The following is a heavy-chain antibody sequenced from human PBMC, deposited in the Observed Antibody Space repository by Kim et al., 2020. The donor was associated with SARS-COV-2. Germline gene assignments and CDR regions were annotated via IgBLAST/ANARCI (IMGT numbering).Heavy chain of an antibody. CDR3: AKYLFRGVIKNGYGMDV. V-gene: IGHV3-23*01. J-gene: IGHJ6*02. Sequence: KGRFTISRDNSTNTLYLQMNSLRAEDTAVYYCAKYLFRGVIKNGYGMDVWGQGTTVTVSS. D-gene: IGHD3-10*01.